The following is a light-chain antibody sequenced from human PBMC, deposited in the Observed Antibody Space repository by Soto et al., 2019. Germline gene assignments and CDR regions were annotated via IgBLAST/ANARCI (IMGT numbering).Light chain of an antibody. CDR1: QSISTW. CDR3: QQYDSSQLT. J-gene: IGKJ4*01. V-gene: IGKV1-5*01. CDR2: DAS. Sequence: GDRVTIACRASQSISTWLAWFQQKPGKAPNLLIYDASSLDSGVPSRFSGSGSGTEFTLTISSLQPDDFATYYCQQYDSSQLTFGGGTKVEIK.